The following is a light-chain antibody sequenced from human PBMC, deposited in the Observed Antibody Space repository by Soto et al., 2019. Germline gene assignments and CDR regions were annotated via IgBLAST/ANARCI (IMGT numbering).Light chain of an antibody. CDR3: SSYTTSSTYV. Sequence: QSVLTQPASVSGSPGQSVTFSCTGTSSDVGGYNYVSWYQQHPGTAPKLMIFDVSNRPSGVSSRFSGSKSGNTASLTISGLQAEDEADYYCSSYTTSSTYVFGAGTKLTVL. J-gene: IGLJ1*01. CDR1: SSDVGGYNY. V-gene: IGLV2-14*01. CDR2: DVS.